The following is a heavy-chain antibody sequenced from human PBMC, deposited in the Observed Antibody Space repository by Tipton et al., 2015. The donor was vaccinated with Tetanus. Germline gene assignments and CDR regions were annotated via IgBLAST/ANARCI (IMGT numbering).Heavy chain of an antibody. Sequence: SGFTFNGYGMHWVRQAPGKGLEWVALVWYDGTRKYYTESVEGRFTISRDNSKNTLYLQMDSLRVEDTATYFCARDLFVEWLGPLDCLGQGTLGTVSS. V-gene: IGHV3-33*01. D-gene: IGHD3-3*01. CDR3: ARDLFVEWLGPLDC. CDR1: GFTFNGYG. CDR2: VWYDGTRK. J-gene: IGHJ4*02.